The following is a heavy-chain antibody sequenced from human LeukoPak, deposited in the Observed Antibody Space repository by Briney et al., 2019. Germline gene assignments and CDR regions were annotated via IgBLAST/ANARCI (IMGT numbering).Heavy chain of an antibody. Sequence: ASVKLSCKASGGTFSSYAISWVRQAPGQGLEWMGRIIPILGIANYAQKFQGRVTITADKSTSTAYMELSSLRSEDTAVYYCARDATQRQNYYYDSSGYYHWGQGTLVTVSS. D-gene: IGHD3-22*01. J-gene: IGHJ5*02. CDR3: ARDATQRQNYYYDSSGYYH. V-gene: IGHV1-69*04. CDR1: GGTFSSYA. CDR2: IIPILGIA.